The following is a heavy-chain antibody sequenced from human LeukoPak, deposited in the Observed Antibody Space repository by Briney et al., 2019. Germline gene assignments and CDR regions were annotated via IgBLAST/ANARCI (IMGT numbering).Heavy chain of an antibody. J-gene: IGHJ5*02. Sequence: GESPKISCKGSGYTFTNYWINWVRQMPGKGLEWMGVIYPGDSDTRYNPSFQGQVTISADKSISTAYLQWSSLKTSDTAMYFCVRIPNSATPPNWFDPWGQGTLVTVSS. CDR3: VRIPNSATPPNWFDP. D-gene: IGHD4-23*01. CDR1: GYTFTNYW. V-gene: IGHV5-51*01. CDR2: IYPGDSDT.